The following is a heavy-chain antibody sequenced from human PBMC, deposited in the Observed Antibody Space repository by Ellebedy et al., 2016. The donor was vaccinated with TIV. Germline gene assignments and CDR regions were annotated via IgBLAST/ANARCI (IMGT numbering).Heavy chain of an antibody. V-gene: IGHV3-23*01. CDR2: ISGSGGST. Sequence: PGGSLRLSCAASGFTFSSYAMSWVRQAPGKGLEWVSAISGSGGSTYYADSVKGRFTISRDNSKNTLYLQMNSLRAEDTAVYYCAKDGYDGSGSYYNGGAFDYWGQGTLVTVSS. J-gene: IGHJ4*02. CDR1: GFTFSSYA. D-gene: IGHD3-10*01. CDR3: AKDGYDGSGSYYNGGAFDY.